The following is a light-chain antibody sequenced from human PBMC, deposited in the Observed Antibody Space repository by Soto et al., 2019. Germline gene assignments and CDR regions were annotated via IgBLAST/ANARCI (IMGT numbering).Light chain of an antibody. Sequence: DIQMTQSQSSLSASVGDRVTITCQASEDISNFLNWYQQKPGKAPKLLIFDASSLEPGVPSRFSGGGAGTDYTFTISSLQPEDIATYYCQQFRDLPLTFGGGTKVEIK. V-gene: IGKV1-33*01. J-gene: IGKJ4*01. CDR1: EDISNF. CDR2: DAS. CDR3: QQFRDLPLT.